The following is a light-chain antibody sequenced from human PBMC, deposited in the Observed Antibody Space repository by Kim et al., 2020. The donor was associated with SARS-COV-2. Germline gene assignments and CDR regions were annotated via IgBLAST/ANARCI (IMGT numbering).Light chain of an antibody. CDR2: GKN. CDR3: TSRDSSGNHRV. CDR1: SLRSYY. Sequence: SSELTQDPAVSVALGQTVRITCQGDSLRSYYASWYQQKPGQAPVLVIYGKNNRPSGIPDRFSGSSSGNTASLTITGAQAEDEADYYCTSRDSSGNHRVFG. V-gene: IGLV3-19*01. J-gene: IGLJ2*01.